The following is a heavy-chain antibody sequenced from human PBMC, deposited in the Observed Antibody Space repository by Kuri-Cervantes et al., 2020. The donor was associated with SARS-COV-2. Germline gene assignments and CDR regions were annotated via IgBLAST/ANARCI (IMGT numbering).Heavy chain of an antibody. Sequence: ASVKVTCKASGYTFTSYGISWVRQAPGQGLEWMGWISAYNGNTNYAQKLQGRVTITADESTSTAYMELSSLRSEDTAVYYCARERRISDYGGNKSRKRDYYYYMDVWGKGTTVTVSS. CDR1: GYTFTSYG. CDR3: ARERRISDYGGNKSRKRDYYYYMDV. CDR2: ISAYNGNT. D-gene: IGHD4-23*01. V-gene: IGHV1-18*01. J-gene: IGHJ6*03.